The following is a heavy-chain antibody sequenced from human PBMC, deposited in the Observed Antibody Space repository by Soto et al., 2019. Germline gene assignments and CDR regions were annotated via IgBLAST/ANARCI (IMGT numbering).Heavy chain of an antibody. V-gene: IGHV2-5*02. CDR3: AHIHRHGGYRRQAIDY. D-gene: IGHD5-18*01. Sequence: SGPTLVKPTQTLTLTCTFSGFSLSTSGVGVGWIRQPPGKALEWLALIYWDDDKRYSPSLKSRLTITKDTSKNQVVLTMTNMDPVDTATYYCAHIHRHGGYRRQAIDYWGQGTLVTVSS. CDR2: IYWDDDK. J-gene: IGHJ4*02. CDR1: GFSLSTSGVG.